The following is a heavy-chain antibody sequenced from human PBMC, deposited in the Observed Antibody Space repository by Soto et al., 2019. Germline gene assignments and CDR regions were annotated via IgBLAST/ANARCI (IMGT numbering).Heavy chain of an antibody. Sequence: QVTLKESGPVLVKPTETLTPTCTVSGFSLSNDRMGVSWISQPPGKALEWLAHIFSNDDKSYSTSLKSRLTISKDTSKSQVVLTMTNMDPVDTATYYWARIDYYDSRSNFHYYDMDVWGQGTTVTVSS. D-gene: IGHD3-22*01. CDR3: ARIDYYDSRSNFHYYDMDV. V-gene: IGHV2-26*01. J-gene: IGHJ6*02. CDR2: IFSNDDK. CDR1: GFSLSNDRMG.